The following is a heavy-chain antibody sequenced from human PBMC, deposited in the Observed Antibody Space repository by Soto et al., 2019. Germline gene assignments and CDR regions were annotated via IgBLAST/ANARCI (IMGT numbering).Heavy chain of an antibody. Sequence: EVQLVESGGGLVKPGGSLRLSCAASGFTFSSYSMNWVRQAPGKGLEWVSSISSSSSYIYYADSVKGRFTISRDNAKNSLYLQMNSLRAEDTAVSYCARDRIAAAGHFDYWGQGTLVTVSS. CDR2: ISSSSSYI. V-gene: IGHV3-21*01. CDR3: ARDRIAAAGHFDY. CDR1: GFTFSSYS. J-gene: IGHJ4*02. D-gene: IGHD6-13*01.